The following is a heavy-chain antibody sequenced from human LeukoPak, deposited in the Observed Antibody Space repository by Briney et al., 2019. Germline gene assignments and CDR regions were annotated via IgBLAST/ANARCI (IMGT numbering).Heavy chain of an antibody. D-gene: IGHD3-10*01. CDR3: AGRGSGSYFDY. CDR1: GFTFNTYG. V-gene: IGHV3-23*01. Sequence: PGGTLRLSRAASGFTFNTYGMNWVRQAPGKGLEWVSAISGSGGSTYYADSVKGRFTISRDNSKNTLYLQMNSLRAEDTAVYYCAGRGSGSYFDYWGQGTLVTVSS. CDR2: ISGSGGST. J-gene: IGHJ4*02.